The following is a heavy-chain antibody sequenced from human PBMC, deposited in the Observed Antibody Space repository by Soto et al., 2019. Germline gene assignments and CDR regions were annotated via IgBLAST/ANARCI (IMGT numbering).Heavy chain of an antibody. CDR2: ISYDGSNK. CDR3: AREQSRYSYGYAVFDY. J-gene: IGHJ4*02. CDR1: GFTFSSYA. Sequence: EGSLRLSCAASGFTFSSYAVHWVRQAPGKGLEWVAVISYDGSNKYYADSVKGRFTISRDNSKNTLYLPMNSLRAEDTDVYYCAREQSRYSYGYAVFDYWGEGTLVTVS. D-gene: IGHD5-18*01. V-gene: IGHV3-30-3*01.